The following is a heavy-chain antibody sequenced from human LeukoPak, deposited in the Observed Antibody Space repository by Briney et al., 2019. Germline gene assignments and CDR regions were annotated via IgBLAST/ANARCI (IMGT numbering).Heavy chain of an antibody. D-gene: IGHD4-11*01. CDR2: INPSVGST. Sequence: ASVTVSCKASGYTFTSYYMHWVRQAPGQGLEWMGIINPSVGSTSYAQKFQGRVTMTRDTSTSTVYMELSSLRSEDTAVYYCARNLYSNYLYYYYDGMDVWGQGTTVTVSS. CDR1: GYTFTSYY. V-gene: IGHV1-46*01. CDR3: ARNLYSNYLYYYYDGMDV. J-gene: IGHJ6*02.